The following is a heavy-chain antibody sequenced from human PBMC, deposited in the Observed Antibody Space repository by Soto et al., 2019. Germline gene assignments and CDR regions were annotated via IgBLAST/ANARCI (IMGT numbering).Heavy chain of an antibody. J-gene: IGHJ4*02. Sequence: QVQLMQSGAEVKQPGASVKVSCKASGDTFTDYYIHWVRQAPGQGLEWMGTVNPSGGHTTYAQHLLGRVTMTRDTSTSTLYMELTSLTADDTAVYYCARGGHVVVVTASLDYWGQGTLVTVSS. D-gene: IGHD2-21*02. CDR3: ARGGHVVVVTASLDY. V-gene: IGHV1-46*01. CDR2: VNPSGGHT. CDR1: GDTFTDYY.